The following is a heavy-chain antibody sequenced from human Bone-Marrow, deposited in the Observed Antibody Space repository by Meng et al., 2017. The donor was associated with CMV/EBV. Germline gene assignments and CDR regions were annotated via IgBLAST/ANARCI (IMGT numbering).Heavy chain of an antibody. CDR3: ARGRGGLYYYYYGMDV. Sequence: GESLKISCAASGFTVSSNYMSWVRQAPGKGLEWVCGLNWSGETTRCEDSVKGRFTISRDNAKNSLYLQMNSLRAEDTAVYYCARGRGGLYYYYYGMDVWGQGTTVTVSS. CDR1: GFTVSSNY. J-gene: IGHJ6*02. V-gene: IGHV3-11*04. D-gene: IGHD3-16*01. CDR2: LNWSGETT.